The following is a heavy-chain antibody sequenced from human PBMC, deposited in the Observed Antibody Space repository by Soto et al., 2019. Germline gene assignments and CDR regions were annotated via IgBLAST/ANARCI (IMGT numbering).Heavy chain of an antibody. V-gene: IGHV3-23*01. Sequence: EVQLLESGGGFVQPGESLRLSCAASGFTFSLSAMSGVRQAPGRGLDWVSSLSGGGSTTDSADSVKSRFTISRDNSKNTVHLQMNSLRAEDTAVYYCAKGPEYDILTGCDYWGQGALVTVSS. CDR2: LSGGGSTT. CDR3: AKGPEYDILTGCDY. D-gene: IGHD3-9*01. CDR1: GFTFSLSA. J-gene: IGHJ4*02.